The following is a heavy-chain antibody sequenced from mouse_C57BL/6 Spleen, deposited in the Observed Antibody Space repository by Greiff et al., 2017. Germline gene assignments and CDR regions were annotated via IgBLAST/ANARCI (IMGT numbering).Heavy chain of an antibody. Sequence: DVMLVESGGGLVQPGGSMKLSCVASGFTFSNYWMNWVRQSPEKGLEWVAQIRLKSDNYATHYAESVKGRFTISRDDSKSSVYLQMNNLRAEDTGIYYCITGTYWFAYWGQGTLVTVSA. CDR2: IRLKSDNYAT. CDR3: ITGTYWFAY. D-gene: IGHD4-1*01. J-gene: IGHJ3*01. CDR1: GFTFSNYW. V-gene: IGHV6-3*01.